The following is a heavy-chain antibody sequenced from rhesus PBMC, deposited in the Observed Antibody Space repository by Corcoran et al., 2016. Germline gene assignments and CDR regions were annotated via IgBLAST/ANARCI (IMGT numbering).Heavy chain of an antibody. V-gene: IGHV3-8*01. CDR2: MDNGGSST. J-gene: IGHJ4*01. CDR1: GFTFSSYG. D-gene: IGHD4-29*01. Sequence: EVQLVETGGGLVQPGGSLKLSCAASGFTFSSYGMSWVRQAPGKGLEWVSSMDNGGSSTWYTDSVKGRSTISKENAKNTLYLQMDSLRVEDTAVYYCAKVAYGSSYRLDYWGQGILVTVSS. CDR3: AKVAYGSSYRLDY.